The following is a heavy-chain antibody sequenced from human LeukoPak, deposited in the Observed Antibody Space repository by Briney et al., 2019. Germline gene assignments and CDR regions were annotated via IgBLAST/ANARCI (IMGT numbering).Heavy chain of an antibody. D-gene: IGHD4-17*01. CDR3: ARDISYGDYGDYYYYMDV. J-gene: IGHJ6*03. Sequence: GGSLRLSCAASGFTFSSYSMNWVRQAPGKGLEWVSCISSSSSYIYYADSVKGRFTISIDNAKQSLYLQMNSLRAEDTAVYHCARDISYGDYGDYYYYMDVWGKETTVTVSS. CDR2: ISSSSSYI. CDR1: GFTFSSYS. V-gene: IGHV3-21*01.